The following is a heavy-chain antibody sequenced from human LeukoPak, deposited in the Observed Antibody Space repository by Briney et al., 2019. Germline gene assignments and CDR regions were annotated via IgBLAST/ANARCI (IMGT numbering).Heavy chain of an antibody. CDR3: TRSPLWFGELLDG. J-gene: IGHJ4*02. Sequence: PGGSLRLSCTASGFTFGDYGMSWVRQAPGKGLEWVGFIRSKAYGGTTEYAASVKGRFTISRDDSESIAYLQMNSLKSEDTAVYYCTRSPLWFGELLDGWGQGTLVTVSS. CDR2: IRSKAYGGTT. V-gene: IGHV3-49*04. CDR1: GFTFGDYG. D-gene: IGHD3-10*01.